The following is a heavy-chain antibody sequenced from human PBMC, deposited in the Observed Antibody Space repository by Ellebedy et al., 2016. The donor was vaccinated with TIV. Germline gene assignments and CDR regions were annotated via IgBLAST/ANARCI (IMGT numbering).Heavy chain of an antibody. Sequence: GESLKISCVASGFTFSSFTMNWVRQAPGKGLEWVSSISTNGKYIHLADSLKGRFTVSRDTAKNSLYLQMSSLRVQDTAIYYCTRPAATYSSSWYDFDCWGQGALVTVSS. CDR2: ISTNGKYI. CDR1: GFTFSSFT. J-gene: IGHJ4*02. V-gene: IGHV3-21*01. D-gene: IGHD6-13*01. CDR3: TRPAATYSSSWYDFDC.